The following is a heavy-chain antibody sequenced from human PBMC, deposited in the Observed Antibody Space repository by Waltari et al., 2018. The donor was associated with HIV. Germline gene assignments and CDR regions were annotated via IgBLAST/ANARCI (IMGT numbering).Heavy chain of an antibody. V-gene: IGHV4-31*03. CDR3: ARDKDSSGYHFDY. CDR2: IYYSGST. CDR1: GGSISSGGYY. Sequence: QVQLQESGPGLVTPSQTLSLTCTVSGGSISSGGYYWSWIRQHPGKGLEWIGDIYYSGSTYYNPSLKSRVTISVDTSKNQFSLKLSSVTAADTAVYYCARDKDSSGYHFDYWGQGTLVTVSS. D-gene: IGHD3-22*01. J-gene: IGHJ4*02.